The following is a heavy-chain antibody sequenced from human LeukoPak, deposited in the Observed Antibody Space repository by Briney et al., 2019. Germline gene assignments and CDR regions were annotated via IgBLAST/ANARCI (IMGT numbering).Heavy chain of an antibody. CDR2: MRSDGSTK. CDR3: AKGYDSSGYYLDY. D-gene: IGHD3-22*01. V-gene: IGHV3-30*02. CDR1: GFSFSSYG. Sequence: PGGSLRLPCAASGFSFSSYGMHWVRQAPGKGLEWVAYMRSDGSTKYYADSVKGRFTISRDNSNKTLYLQMNSLRPEDTAVYYCAKGYDSSGYYLDYWGQGTLVTVSP. J-gene: IGHJ4*02.